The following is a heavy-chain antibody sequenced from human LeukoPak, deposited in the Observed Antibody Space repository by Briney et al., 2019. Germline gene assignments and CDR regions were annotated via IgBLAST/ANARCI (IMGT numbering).Heavy chain of an antibody. J-gene: IGHJ4*02. D-gene: IGHD1-1*01. V-gene: IGHV3-7*01. CDR1: GFTFSSHW. CDR3: ATAQRYTSFSSAFDY. CDR2: IKQDGSEK. Sequence: PGGSLRLSCGASGFTFSSHWMAWVRQAPGKGLEWVANIKQDGSEKYYVDSVKGQFTISRDNAKNSLYLQMDSLRAEDTAVYYCATAQRYTSFSSAFDYWGQGTLVTVSS.